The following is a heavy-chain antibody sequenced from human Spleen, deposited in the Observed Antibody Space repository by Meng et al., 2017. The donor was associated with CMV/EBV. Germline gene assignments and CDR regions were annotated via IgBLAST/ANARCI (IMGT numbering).Heavy chain of an antibody. CDR3: ARGDLIVVATGPARHHGMDV. CDR2: IYFSERT. J-gene: IGHJ6*02. Sequence: SETLSLTCTVSGGDISIANNYWSWIRQPGKGLEWIGYIYFSERTYYNPSLKSRVTISVDTSKQQFSLTLSSVTAADTAVYYCARGDLIVVATGPARHHGMDVWGQGTTVTVSS. V-gene: IGHV4-31*03. D-gene: IGHD2-15*01. CDR1: GGDISIANNY.